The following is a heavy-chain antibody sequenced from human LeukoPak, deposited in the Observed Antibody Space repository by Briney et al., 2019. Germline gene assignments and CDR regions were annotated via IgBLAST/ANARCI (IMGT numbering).Heavy chain of an antibody. CDR1: GFTFSSYA. D-gene: IGHD6-19*01. J-gene: IGHJ3*02. CDR3: ASSSGWYKGDAFDI. CDR2: ISYDGSNK. V-gene: IGHV3-30*04. Sequence: GALRLSCAASGFTFSSYAMHWVRQAPGKGLEWVAVISYDGSNKYYADSVKGRFTISRDNSKNTLYLQMNSLRAEDTAVYYCASSSGWYKGDAFDIWGQGTMVTVSS.